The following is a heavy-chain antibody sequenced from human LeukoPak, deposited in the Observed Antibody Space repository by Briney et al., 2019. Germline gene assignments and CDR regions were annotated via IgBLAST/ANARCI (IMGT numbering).Heavy chain of an antibody. J-gene: IGHJ4*02. CDR1: GFTFSSYA. D-gene: IGHD1-26*01. CDR2: ISGSGGST. V-gene: IGHV3-23*01. Sequence: GGSLRLSCAASGFTFSSYAMSWVRQAPGKGLEWVSAISGSGGSTYYADSVKGRFTISRDNSKNTLYLQMNSLRAEDTAVYYCAVGIVGAGYYFDYWGQGTLVTVSS. CDR3: AVGIVGAGYYFDY.